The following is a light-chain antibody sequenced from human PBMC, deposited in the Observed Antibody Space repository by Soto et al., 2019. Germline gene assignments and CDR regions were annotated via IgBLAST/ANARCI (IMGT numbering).Light chain of an antibody. CDR3: CSYTASDIWV. Sequence: QLVLTQPRSVSGSPGQSVTISCTGTNSDVGGYNFVSWYQQLPGKAPKLMISAVSQRPSGVPDRFSGSKSGNTASLTISGLQADDEADYFCCSYTASDIWVFGGGTQLTVL. CDR1: NSDVGGYNF. V-gene: IGLV2-11*01. J-gene: IGLJ3*02. CDR2: AVS.